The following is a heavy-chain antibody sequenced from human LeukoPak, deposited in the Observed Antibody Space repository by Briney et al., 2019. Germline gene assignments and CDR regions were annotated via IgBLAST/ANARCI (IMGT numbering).Heavy chain of an antibody. CDR1: GGTFSRND. Sequence: ASVKVSCKASGGTFSRNDISWVRQAPGQGLEWMGWISAYNGKTNFAQKFQGRITMTTDTSTSTAYMELRSLRSDDTAVYYCARDGVWGNSFTDYWGQGTLVTVSS. CDR2: ISAYNGKT. CDR3: ARDGVWGNSFTDY. J-gene: IGHJ4*02. D-gene: IGHD3-16*01. V-gene: IGHV1-18*01.